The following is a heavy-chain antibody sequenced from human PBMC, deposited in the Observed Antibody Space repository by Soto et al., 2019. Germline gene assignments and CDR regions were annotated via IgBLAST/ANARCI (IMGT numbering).Heavy chain of an antibody. CDR2: INSKTDGETT. CDR3: TIFSYSTN. D-gene: IGHD6-13*01. Sequence: EVQLVESGGSLVKPGGSLRLSCAASGFTFSNAWMNWVRQAPGKGLEWVGRINSKTDGETTDYAAPVEGRFTISRDDSKNTLYLQMNSLKSEDTAVYYCTIFSYSTNWGQGTLVTVSS. J-gene: IGHJ4*02. V-gene: IGHV3-15*01. CDR1: GFTFSNAW.